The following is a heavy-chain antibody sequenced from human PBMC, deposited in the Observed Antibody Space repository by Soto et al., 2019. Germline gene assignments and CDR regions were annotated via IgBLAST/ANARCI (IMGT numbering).Heavy chain of an antibody. V-gene: IGHV5-10-1*01. D-gene: IGHD3-22*01. CDR3: ARRDNAVVSYMGGAFDI. J-gene: IGHJ3*02. CDR1: GYNFAGNW. Sequence: GESLKISCKGSGYNFAGNWISWVRQMPGKGLEWMGRIDPSDSYSNYSPSFQGHVTISVDKSISTAYLQWSSLKASDTAIYYCARRDNAVVSYMGGAFDIWGQGTMVTVSS. CDR2: IDPSDSYS.